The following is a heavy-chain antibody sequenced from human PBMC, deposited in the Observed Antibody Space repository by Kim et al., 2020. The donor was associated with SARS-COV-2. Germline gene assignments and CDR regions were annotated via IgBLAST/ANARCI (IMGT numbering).Heavy chain of an antibody. CDR3: ARVGTYVERATIRGGYFDY. CDR1: GGSFSGYY. V-gene: IGHV4-34*01. J-gene: IGHJ4*02. D-gene: IGHD3-16*01. CDR2: INHSGST. Sequence: SETLSLTCAVYGGSFSGYYWSWIRQPPGKGLEWIGEINHSGSTNFNPSLKSRVTISVDTSKNQFSLKLSSVTAADTAVYYCARVGTYVERATIRGGYFDYWGEGTVVTVS.